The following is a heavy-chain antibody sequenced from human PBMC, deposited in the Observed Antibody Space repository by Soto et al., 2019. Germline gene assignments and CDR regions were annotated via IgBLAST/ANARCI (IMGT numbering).Heavy chain of an antibody. CDR3: ARDTGDGLDY. J-gene: IGHJ4*02. D-gene: IGHD4-4*01. CDR1: GFTFSRSW. Sequence: PGGSLRLSCAASGFTFSRSWMSWVRQAPGKGLEWVANIKEDGSEKYYVDSVKGRFTISKDNVKNSLYLQMNSLRAEDTAVYYCARDTGDGLDYWGQGTLVTVSS. CDR2: IKEDGSEK. V-gene: IGHV3-7*04.